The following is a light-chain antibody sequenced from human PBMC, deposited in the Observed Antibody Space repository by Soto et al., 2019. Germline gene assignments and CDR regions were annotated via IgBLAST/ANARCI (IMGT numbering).Light chain of an antibody. J-gene: IGKJ5*01. Sequence: DIQMTQSPSSLSASVGARVTITFRASQNIRNYLNWYHQKPGNAPKLLIYTASTLQSGVPSRFSGSGSGTDFTLTISSLQPEDFATYYCQQSDSTPITFGRGTLLEVK. CDR2: TAS. V-gene: IGKV1-39*01. CDR3: QQSDSTPIT. CDR1: QNIRNY.